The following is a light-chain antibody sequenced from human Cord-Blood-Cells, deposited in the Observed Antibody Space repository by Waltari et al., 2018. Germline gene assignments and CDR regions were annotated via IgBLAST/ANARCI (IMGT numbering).Light chain of an antibody. J-gene: IGKJ1*01. CDR3: QQYNNWPPWT. CDR1: QSVSSN. CDR2: GAS. V-gene: IGKV3-15*01. Sequence: EIVMTQSPATLSVSPGERATLSCRASQSVSSNLACYQQKPGQPPRLLIYGASTTATDIPAKFSCSGSGTKFTLTISSLLSEDFSVYYCQQYNNWPPWTFGQGTKVEIK.